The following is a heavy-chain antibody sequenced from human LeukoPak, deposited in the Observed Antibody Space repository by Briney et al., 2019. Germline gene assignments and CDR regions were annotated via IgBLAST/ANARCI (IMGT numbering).Heavy chain of an antibody. CDR1: GGSISTYY. CDR3: ARDSEGYFDY. Sequence: SETLSLTCTVSGGSISTYYWSWIRQPPGKGLEWIGYMYYSGGSNYNPSLKSRVTISGDTSKNQFSLKLSSVTAADTAVYYCARDSEGYFDYWGQGTLVTVSS. CDR2: MYYSGGS. V-gene: IGHV4-59*01. J-gene: IGHJ4*02. D-gene: IGHD3-10*01.